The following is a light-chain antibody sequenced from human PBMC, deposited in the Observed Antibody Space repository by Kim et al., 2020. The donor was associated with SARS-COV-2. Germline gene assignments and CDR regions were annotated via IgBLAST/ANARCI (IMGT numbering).Light chain of an antibody. CDR1: QDISNY. J-gene: IGKJ2*01. CDR2: DAS. Sequence: DIQMTQSPSSLSASVGDRVTITCQARQDISNYLNWYQQKPGKAPKLLIYDASNLETGVPSRFSGSGSGTHFTFTISSLQPEDIATYYCQQYDDFPYTFGQGTKVDIK. CDR3: QQYDDFPYT. V-gene: IGKV1-33*01.